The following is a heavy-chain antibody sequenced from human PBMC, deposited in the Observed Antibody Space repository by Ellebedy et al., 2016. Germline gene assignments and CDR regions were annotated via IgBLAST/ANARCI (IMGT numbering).Heavy chain of an antibody. D-gene: IGHD6-13*01. V-gene: IGHV4-34*04. CDR2: INHSGST. CDR1: GGSLSGYY. CDR3: ARGDLAAGGLPFDS. J-gene: IGHJ4*02. Sequence: SETLSLXCAVYGGSLSGYYWSWIRQPPGKGLEYIGEINHSGSTSNNPSLKSRATISVDTSRNQFSLRLSSVTAADTGIYYCARGDLAAGGLPFDSWGQGTLVTVSS.